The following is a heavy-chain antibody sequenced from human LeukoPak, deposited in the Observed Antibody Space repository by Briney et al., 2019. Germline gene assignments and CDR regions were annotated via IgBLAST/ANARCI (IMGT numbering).Heavy chain of an antibody. CDR1: GYTFTSYY. Sequence: ASVTVSCKASGYTFTSYYMHWVRQAPGQGLEWMGIINPSGGSTSYAQKFQGRVTMTRDTSTSTVYMELSSLRSEDTAVYYCAIAAATGYYYYYGMDVWGQGTTVTVSS. J-gene: IGHJ6*02. CDR3: AIAAATGYYYYYGMDV. CDR2: INPSGGST. V-gene: IGHV1-46*03. D-gene: IGHD6-13*01.